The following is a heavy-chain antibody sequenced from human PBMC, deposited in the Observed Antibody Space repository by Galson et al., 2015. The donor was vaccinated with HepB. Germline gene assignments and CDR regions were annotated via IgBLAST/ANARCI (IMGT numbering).Heavy chain of an antibody. CDR2: ISGGGGST. D-gene: IGHD3-3*01. Sequence: SLRLSCAASGFTFSSYAMSWVRQAPGKGLEWVSTISGGGGSTYYADSVNGRFTISRDNSKNTLFLQMNSLRAEDTAIYYCAKRGGYFDYWGQGTLVTVSS. CDR3: AKRGGYFDY. J-gene: IGHJ4*02. V-gene: IGHV3-23*01. CDR1: GFTFSSYA.